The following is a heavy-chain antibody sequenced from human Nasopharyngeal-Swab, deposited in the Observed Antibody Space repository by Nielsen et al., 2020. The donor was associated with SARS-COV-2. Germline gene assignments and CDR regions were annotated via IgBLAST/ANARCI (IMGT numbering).Heavy chain of an antibody. J-gene: IGHJ3*02. V-gene: IGHV3-49*03. CDR2: IRSKAYGGTT. CDR1: GFTFGDYA. CDR3: TRAFGLERPWSDAFDI. D-gene: IGHD1-1*01. Sequence: GESLKISCTASGFTFGDYAMSWFRQAPGKGLEWVGFIRSKAYGGTTEYAASVKGRFTISRDDSKSIAYLQMNSPKTEDTAVYYCTRAFGLERPWSDAFDIWGQGTMVTVSS.